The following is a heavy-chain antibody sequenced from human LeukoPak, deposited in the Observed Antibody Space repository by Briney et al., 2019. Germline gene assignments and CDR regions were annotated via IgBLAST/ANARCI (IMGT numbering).Heavy chain of an antibody. CDR2: ISSSSDYI. Sequence: GGSLRLSCAASGFTFSTYNMNWVRQAPGKGLEWVSSISSSSDYIYYADSVKGRFTISRDNAKNSLYLQMNSLRAEDTAVYYCAELGITMIGGVWGKGTTVTISS. V-gene: IGHV3-21*01. J-gene: IGHJ6*04. D-gene: IGHD3-10*02. CDR3: AELGITMIGGV. CDR1: GFTFSTYN.